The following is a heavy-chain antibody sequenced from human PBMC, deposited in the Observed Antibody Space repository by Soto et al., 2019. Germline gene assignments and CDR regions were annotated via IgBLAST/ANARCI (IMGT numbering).Heavy chain of an antibody. CDR3: TSYRLDS. CDR1: GYAFSSPY. D-gene: IGHD3-16*01. V-gene: IGHV1-46*01. Sequence: GASVKVSCKASGYAFSSPYIHWVRQAPGQGPEWMGRINPSAGSTTYAQKFQGRVTMTRDTSTSTVYMELSSLRSEDTAVYYCTSYRLDSWGQGTPVT. J-gene: IGHJ4*02. CDR2: INPSAGST.